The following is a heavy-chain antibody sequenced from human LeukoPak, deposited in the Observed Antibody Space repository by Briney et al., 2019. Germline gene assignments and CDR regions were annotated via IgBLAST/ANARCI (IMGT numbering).Heavy chain of an antibody. CDR2: ISSSSRYI. Sequence: GGSLRLSCAASGFTFSSYSMNWVRQAPGKGLEWVSSISSSSRYIYYADSVKGRFTISRDNAKNSLSLQMNSLRAEDTAMYYCARDWVHCSGGTCSTDYWGQGTLVTVSS. D-gene: IGHD2-15*01. CDR1: GFTFSSYS. V-gene: IGHV3-21*01. CDR3: ARDWVHCSGGTCSTDY. J-gene: IGHJ4*02.